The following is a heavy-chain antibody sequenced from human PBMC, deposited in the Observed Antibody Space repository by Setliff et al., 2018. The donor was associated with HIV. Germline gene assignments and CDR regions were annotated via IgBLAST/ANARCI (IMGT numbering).Heavy chain of an antibody. V-gene: IGHV4-38-2*02. CDR1: NNSITNGYY. CDR2: INHGGRT. J-gene: IGHJ4*01. Sequence: PSETLSLTCIVSNNSITNGYYWAWIRQPPGQGLEWVGSINHGGRTYYSPSLESRVAISVDTSKNQFSLHSQSVTAADTAIYFCARLGDFSYNSYPLYAFDFCGHGARGTVS. CDR3: ARLGDFSYNSYPLYAFDF. D-gene: IGHD3-16*01.